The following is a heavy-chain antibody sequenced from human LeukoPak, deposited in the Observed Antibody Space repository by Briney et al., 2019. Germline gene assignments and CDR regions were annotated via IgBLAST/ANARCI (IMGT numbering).Heavy chain of an antibody. J-gene: IGHJ4*02. D-gene: IGHD6-19*01. CDR1: AFPFSSYG. Sequence: GSLRLSCTTSAFPFSSYGMHWVRQAPGKGLKWVAVIWHDGSYKYYADSVKGRFTISRDNSKDTLYLQMNSLKVEDTAVYYCASGDYSSGWHLDYWGQGTLVTVSS. V-gene: IGHV3-33*01. CDR2: IWHDGSYK. CDR3: ASGDYSSGWHLDY.